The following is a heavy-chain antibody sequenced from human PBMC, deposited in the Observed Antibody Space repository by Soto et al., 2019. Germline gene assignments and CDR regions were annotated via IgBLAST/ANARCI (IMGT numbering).Heavy chain of an antibody. CDR2: ISASVGAT. D-gene: IGHD1-26*01. CDR3: AKDVEGGSLFRGAFDY. Sequence: EVELLESGGGLVQPGGSLRLSCVASRFTFTSYAMSWVRQAPGKGLEWVAAISASVGATIHADSVKGRLTISRDNSKNTLYLQMNSLRAEDTAVYYCAKDVEGGSLFRGAFDYWGQGTQVTVSS. V-gene: IGHV3-23*01. J-gene: IGHJ4*02. CDR1: RFTFTSYA.